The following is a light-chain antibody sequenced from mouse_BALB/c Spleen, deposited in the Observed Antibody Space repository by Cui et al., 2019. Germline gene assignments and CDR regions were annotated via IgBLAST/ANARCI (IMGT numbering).Light chain of an antibody. V-gene: IGKV10-94*01. Sequence: DIKMTRTTSPLSPHLGDRVTISCSASQGISNYLNWYQQKPDGTVKLLIYYTSSLHSGVPSRFSGSGSGTDYSLTISNLEPEDIATYYCQQYSKLPPTFGGGTKLEIK. J-gene: IGKJ1*01. CDR3: QQYSKLPPT. CDR2: YTS. CDR1: QGISNY.